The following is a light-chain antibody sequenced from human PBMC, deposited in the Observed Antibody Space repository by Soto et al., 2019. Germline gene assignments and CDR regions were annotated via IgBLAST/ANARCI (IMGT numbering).Light chain of an antibody. CDR2: GAS. J-gene: IGKJ2*01. V-gene: IGKV3-15*01. Sequence: EIVMTQSPATLSVSPGERATLSCSASQSVSSNLAWYQQKPGQPPRLLIYGASTRATGIPARFSGSGSGTEFTLTISSLQSEDFAIYYCQQYNNWPPYTFGQGTILEIK. CDR1: QSVSSN. CDR3: QQYNNWPPYT.